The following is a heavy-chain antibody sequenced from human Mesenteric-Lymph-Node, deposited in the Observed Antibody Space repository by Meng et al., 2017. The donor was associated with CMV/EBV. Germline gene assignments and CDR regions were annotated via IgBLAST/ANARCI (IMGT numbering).Heavy chain of an antibody. CDR1: GFTFSYYA. CDR3: AKVARGSGWAYYFDQ. D-gene: IGHD6-19*01. CDR2: IYTDKTST. V-gene: IGHV3-23*03. Sequence: GGSLRLSCTASGFTFSYYAMSWVRQVPGKGLEWVSGIYTDKTSTYFVESVKGWFTISRDNSRDTSYLQMNSLRGEDTAIYYCAKVARGSGWAYYFDQWGQGTQVTVSS. J-gene: IGHJ4*02.